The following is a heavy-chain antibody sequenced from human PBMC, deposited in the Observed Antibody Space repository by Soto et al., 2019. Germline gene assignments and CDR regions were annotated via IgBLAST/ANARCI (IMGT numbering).Heavy chain of an antibody. V-gene: IGHV3-23*01. CDR2: ISGSGGST. Sequence: PGGSMILSCPASGFTFSSYAMSWVRQAPGKGLEWVSAISGSGGSTYYADSVKGRFTISRDNSKNTLYLQMNSVRAEDTAVYYCASHRDYYDRSGYRGRFFFDYWGQGTLVTVSS. D-gene: IGHD3-22*01. J-gene: IGHJ4*02. CDR3: ASHRDYYDRSGYRGRFFFDY. CDR1: GFTFSSYA.